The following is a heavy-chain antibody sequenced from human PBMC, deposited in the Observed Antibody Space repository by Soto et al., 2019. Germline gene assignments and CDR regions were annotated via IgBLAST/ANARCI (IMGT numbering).Heavy chain of an antibody. CDR1: GGSISSSSYY. D-gene: IGHD1-26*01. Sequence: SETLSLTCTVSGGSISSSSYYWGWIRQPPGKGLEWIGSIYYSGSTYYNPSLKSRVTISVDTSKNQFSLKLSSVTAADTAVYYCARRSSDSGSYYYFDYWGQGTLVTVSS. CDR3: ARRSSDSGSYYYFDY. V-gene: IGHV4-39*01. CDR2: IYYSGST. J-gene: IGHJ4*02.